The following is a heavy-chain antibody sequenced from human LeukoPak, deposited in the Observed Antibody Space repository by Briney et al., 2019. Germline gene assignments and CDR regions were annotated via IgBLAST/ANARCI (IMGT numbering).Heavy chain of an antibody. CDR1: GGSFSGYY. V-gene: IGHV4-34*01. CDR3: ARTKYYYGSSGYRKYFDY. CDR2: INHSGST. D-gene: IGHD3-22*01. Sequence: SETLSLTCAVYGGSFSGYYWSWIRQPPGKGLEWIGEINHSGSTNYNPSLKSRVTISVDTSKNQFSLKLSSVTAADTAVYYCARTKYYYGSSGYRKYFDYWGQGTLVAVSS. J-gene: IGHJ4*02.